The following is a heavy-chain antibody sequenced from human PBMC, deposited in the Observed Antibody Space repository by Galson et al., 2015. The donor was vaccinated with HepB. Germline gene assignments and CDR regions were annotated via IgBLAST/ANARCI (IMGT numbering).Heavy chain of an antibody. V-gene: IGHV3-30*02. CDR3: AKDTFPGTGWHQEYDY. Sequence: SLRLSCAASGFTFNNYGIHWVRQAPGKGLEWVAFIRSDGSDKYYADSVKGRFTISRDNSKNTLYLQMNSLRAEDTAVYCCAKDTFPGTGWHQEYDYWGQGTLVTVSS. D-gene: IGHD6-19*01. CDR2: IRSDGSDK. CDR1: GFTFNNYG. J-gene: IGHJ4*02.